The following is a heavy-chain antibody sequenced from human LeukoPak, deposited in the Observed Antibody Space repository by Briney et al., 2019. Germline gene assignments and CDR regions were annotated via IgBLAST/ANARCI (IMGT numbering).Heavy chain of an antibody. Sequence: GESLKISCKGSGYSFTSYWISWVRQMPGKGLEWMGRIDPSDSYTNYSPSFQGHVTISADKSINTAYLQWSSLKASDTAMYYCARTPPPGYHYDSSGYYSLDYWGQGTLVTVSS. CDR1: GYSFTSYW. CDR2: IDPSDSYT. D-gene: IGHD3-22*01. V-gene: IGHV5-10-1*01. CDR3: ARTPPPGYHYDSSGYYSLDY. J-gene: IGHJ4*02.